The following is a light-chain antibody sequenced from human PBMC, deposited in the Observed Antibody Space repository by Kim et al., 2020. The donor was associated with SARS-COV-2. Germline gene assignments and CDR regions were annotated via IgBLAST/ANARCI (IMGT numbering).Light chain of an antibody. CDR1: QAISNY. J-gene: IGKJ4*01. Sequence: DIQLTQSPSFLSASVRDRVTITCRASQAISNYLAWYQQNPGRAPQLLISGASTLQSGVPSRFSGSGSGTEFTLTISSLQPEDFATYYCQQLNTYPLTFGGGTKVDIK. CDR3: QQLNTYPLT. V-gene: IGKV1-9*01. CDR2: GAS.